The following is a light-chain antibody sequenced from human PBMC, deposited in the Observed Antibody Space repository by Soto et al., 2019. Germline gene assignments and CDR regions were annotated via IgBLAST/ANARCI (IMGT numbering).Light chain of an antibody. V-gene: IGKV2-28*01. CDR2: LGS. Sequence: DIVMTRSPLSLPVTPGEPASISCRSSQSLLHSNGNNYLDWYLQKPGQSPQLLISLGSTRASGVPDRFSGSGSDNDFTLKITRVEAEDVGIYYCMQERQPPFTFGHGTKLEVK. J-gene: IGKJ2*01. CDR3: MQERQPPFT. CDR1: QSLLHSNGNNY.